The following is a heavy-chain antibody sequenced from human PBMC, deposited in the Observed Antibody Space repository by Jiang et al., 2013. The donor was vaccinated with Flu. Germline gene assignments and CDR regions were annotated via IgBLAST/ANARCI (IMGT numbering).Heavy chain of an antibody. CDR2: ISYDGSNK. J-gene: IGHJ4*02. CDR1: GFTFSSYG. D-gene: IGHD6-6*01. CDR3: ARDIRLRAARGSYFDY. V-gene: IGHV3-30*03. Sequence: QLVESGGGVVQPGRSLRLSCAASGFTFSSYGMHWVRQAPGKGLEWVAVISYDGSNKYYADSVKGRFTISRDNSKNTLYLQMNSLRAEDTAVYYCARDIRLRAARGSYFDYWGQGTLVTVSS.